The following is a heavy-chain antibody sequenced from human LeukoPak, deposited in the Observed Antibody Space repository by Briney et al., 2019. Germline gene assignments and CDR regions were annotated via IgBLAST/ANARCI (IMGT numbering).Heavy chain of an antibody. CDR2: INHSGST. V-gene: IGHV4-34*01. D-gene: IGHD2-2*01. Sequence: TSETLSLTCAVYGGSFSGYYWSWIRQPPGKGLEWIGEINHSGSTNYNPSLKSRVTISVDTSKNQISLKLSSVTAADTAVYYCARGQRLYYYYGMDVWGQGTTVTVSS. CDR1: GGSFSGYY. J-gene: IGHJ6*02. CDR3: ARGQRLYYYYGMDV.